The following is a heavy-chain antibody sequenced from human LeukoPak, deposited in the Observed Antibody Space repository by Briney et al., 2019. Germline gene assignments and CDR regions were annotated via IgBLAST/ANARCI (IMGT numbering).Heavy chain of an antibody. D-gene: IGHD5-18*01. CDR2: IYTSGST. V-gene: IGHV4-4*07. J-gene: IGHJ4*02. Sequence: PSETLSLTCTVSGGSISSYYWSWIRQPAGKGLEWIGRIYTSGSTNYNPSLKSRVIMSVDTSQNQFSLKLSSVTAADTAVYYCARSRYTLERFDYWGQGTPVTVSS. CDR3: ARSRYTLERFDY. CDR1: GGSISSYY.